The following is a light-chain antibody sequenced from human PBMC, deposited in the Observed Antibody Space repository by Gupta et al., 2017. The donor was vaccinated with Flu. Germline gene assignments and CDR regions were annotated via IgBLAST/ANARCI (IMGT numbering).Light chain of an antibody. CDR3: QHYYSYPGT. J-gene: IGKJ1*01. Sequence: GGRVSHTCRDSHNVRRWLAWYQQKPGKAPKLLIYGASSLESGVPSRFGGSGSGTDFTLTISSLQPDDSATYYCQHYYSYPGTFGQGTKVEIK. V-gene: IGKV1-5*03. CDR2: GAS. CDR1: HNVRRW.